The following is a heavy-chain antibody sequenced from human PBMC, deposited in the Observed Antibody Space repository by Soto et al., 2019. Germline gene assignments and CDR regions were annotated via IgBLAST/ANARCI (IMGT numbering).Heavy chain of an antibody. CDR1: VGTFSSSA. J-gene: IGHJ6*02. CDR3: ARDNDRLQLGGNYYYILDV. D-gene: IGHD4-4*01. V-gene: IGHV1-69*12. Sequence: QVQLVQSGAEMKEPGSSVKVSCKTSVGTFSSSAISWLRQAPGQGLEWIGGIIPLFRTPDYAQKFQGRVTIAAYESTSTAYMELSSLRSADTAVYYCARDNDRLQLGGNYYYILDVWGQGTTITVSS. CDR2: IIPLFRTP.